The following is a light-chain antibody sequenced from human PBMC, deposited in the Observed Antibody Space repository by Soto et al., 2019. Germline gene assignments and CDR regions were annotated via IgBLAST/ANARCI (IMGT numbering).Light chain of an antibody. V-gene: IGKV1-27*01. J-gene: IGKJ4*01. CDR3: QKYNSGGPLT. CDR2: AAS. CDR1: QSISRW. Sequence: DIQMTQSPSTLSASVGDRVTISCRASQSISRWLAWYQQKPGKVPKLLIYAASTLQSGVPSRFSGSGSGTDFTLTISSLQPDDVATYYCQKYNSGGPLTFGGGTKVEIK.